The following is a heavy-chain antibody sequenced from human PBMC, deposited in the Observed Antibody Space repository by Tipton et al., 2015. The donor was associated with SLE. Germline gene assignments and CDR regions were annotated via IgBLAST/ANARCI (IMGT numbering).Heavy chain of an antibody. Sequence: TLSLTCAVSGYSISSGYYWGWIRQPPGKGLEWIGSIYHSGSTYYNPSLKSRVTISVDTSKNQFSLKLNPVTAADTAVYYCAREESLYYFDYWGQGTLVTVSS. D-gene: IGHD3-10*01. CDR1: GYSISSGYY. CDR3: AREESLYYFDY. J-gene: IGHJ4*02. V-gene: IGHV4-38-2*02. CDR2: IYHSGST.